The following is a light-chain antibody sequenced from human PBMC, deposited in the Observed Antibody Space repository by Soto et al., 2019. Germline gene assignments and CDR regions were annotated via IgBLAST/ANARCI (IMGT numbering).Light chain of an antibody. CDR2: GST. V-gene: IGLV1-40*01. J-gene: IGLJ1*01. CDR3: QSYDSSLSGYV. CDR1: GSNIGAPYD. Sequence: QAVVTQPPSLSGAPGQRVTISCTGSGSNIGAPYDVHWYQHLPGTAPKLLIYGSTNRPSGVTGRFSGSKSGTSASLAITGLQAEDESDYYCQSYDSSLSGYVFGAGTKLTVL.